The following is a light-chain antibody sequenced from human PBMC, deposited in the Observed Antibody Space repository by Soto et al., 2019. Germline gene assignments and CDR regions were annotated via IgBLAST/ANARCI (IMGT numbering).Light chain of an antibody. J-gene: IGKJ1*01. CDR3: HQYGDSPQT. V-gene: IGKV3-20*01. Sequence: EIVLTQSPGTLSLSPGERATLSCRTSQSVTPSYLSWYQQKPGQAPRLLIYATSNRATGIPNRFSGSGSATDFPLTISRLAPEDFAVYYCHQYGDSPQTFGQGTKVEI. CDR2: ATS. CDR1: QSVTPSY.